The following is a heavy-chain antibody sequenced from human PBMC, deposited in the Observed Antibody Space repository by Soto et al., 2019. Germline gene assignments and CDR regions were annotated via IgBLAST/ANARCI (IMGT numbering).Heavy chain of an antibody. CDR3: TSASQWLQPFS. Sequence: GVSLRLSCAASGFTFTKAWMTWVRQTPGKGLEWVGRIKSRADGGTTDYAASVKDRFIISRDDSNDTLYLHMNRLKTDDTAVYYCTSASQWLQPFSWGQG. V-gene: IGHV3-15*01. J-gene: IGHJ5*02. CDR1: GFTFTKAW. D-gene: IGHD6-19*01. CDR2: IKSRADGGTT.